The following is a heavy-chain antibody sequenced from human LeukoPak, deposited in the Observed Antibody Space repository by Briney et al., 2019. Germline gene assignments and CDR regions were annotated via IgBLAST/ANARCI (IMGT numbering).Heavy chain of an antibody. Sequence: PGGSLRLSCAGSGFXFSNAWMSWVRQAPGKGLEWVGRIKNSGTTDYAAPVKGRFSISRDDSKNTVYVQMNSLESEDTGVYYCTTGTLGTTGTTGYWGQGTLVTVSS. CDR1: GFXFSNAW. CDR3: TTGTLGTTGTTGY. CDR2: IKNSGTT. D-gene: IGHD1-1*01. V-gene: IGHV3-15*01. J-gene: IGHJ4*02.